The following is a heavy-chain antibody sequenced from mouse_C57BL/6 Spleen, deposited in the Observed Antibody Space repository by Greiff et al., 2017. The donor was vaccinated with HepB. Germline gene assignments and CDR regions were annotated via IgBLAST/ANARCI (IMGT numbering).Heavy chain of an antibody. CDR2: IDPNSGGT. D-gene: IGHD3-2*02. V-gene: IGHV1-72*01. CDR1: GYTFTSYW. CDR3: ARGSGFWFAY. Sequence: VQLQQPGAELVKSGASVKLFCKASGYTFTSYWMHWVMQRPGRGREWIGRIDPNSGGTKYNEKFKSKATLTVDKPSSTAYMQLSSLTSEDSAVYYCARGSGFWFAYWGQGTLVTVSA. J-gene: IGHJ3*01.